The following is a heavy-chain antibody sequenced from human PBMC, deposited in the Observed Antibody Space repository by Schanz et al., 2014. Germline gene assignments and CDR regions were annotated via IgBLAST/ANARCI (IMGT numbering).Heavy chain of an antibody. CDR2: IYIGGNT. CDR3: ARGGPAYYFDD. Sequence: EVQLLESGGGLVQPGGSLRLSCAASGFTFSTHAMSWVRQAPGKGLEWVSFIYIGGNTYYADSVKGRFTISRDNSKNTVYIQMNSLRAEDTAVYYCARGGPAYYFDDWGQGTLVTVSS. J-gene: IGHJ4*02. CDR1: GFTFSTHA. V-gene: IGHV3-66*01.